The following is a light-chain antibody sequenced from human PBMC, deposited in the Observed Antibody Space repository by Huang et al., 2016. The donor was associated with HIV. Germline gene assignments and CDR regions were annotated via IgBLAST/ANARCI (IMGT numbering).Light chain of an antibody. CDR1: QRISNW. J-gene: IGKJ3*01. CDR2: DAS. CDR3: QQYKSYPFT. Sequence: DIQMTQSPSTLSASVGDRVTITCRARQRISNWLAWYQQKPGKAPKLLIYDASTLESGVPSTFSGSGSGTEFTLTISGLQPDYSATYYCQQYKSYPFTFGPGTQVHIK. V-gene: IGKV1-5*01.